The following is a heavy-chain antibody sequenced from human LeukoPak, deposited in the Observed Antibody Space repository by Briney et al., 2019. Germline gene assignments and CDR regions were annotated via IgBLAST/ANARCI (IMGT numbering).Heavy chain of an antibody. J-gene: IGHJ3*02. CDR1: GFTFSSYA. CDR3: VKGRDTAMVPDASDI. V-gene: IGHV3-64D*06. Sequence: GGSLRLSCSASGFTFSSYAMHWVRQAPGKGLEYVSAISSNGGSTYYADSVKGRFTISRDNSKNTLYLQMSSLRAEDTAVYYCVKGRDTAMVPDASDIWGQGTMVTVSS. D-gene: IGHD5-18*01. CDR2: ISSNGGST.